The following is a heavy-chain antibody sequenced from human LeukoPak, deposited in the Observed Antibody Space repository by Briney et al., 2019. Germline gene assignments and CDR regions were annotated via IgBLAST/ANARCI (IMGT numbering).Heavy chain of an antibody. CDR2: ISGSGGST. Sequence: GGSLRLFCAASGFTFSSYAMSWARQAPGRGLEWVSAISGSGGSTYYGDSVKGRFTISRDNTKNTLYLQMYSLRAEDTAVYYCAKTTALYSSGSYLFDYWGQGNLVTVSS. J-gene: IGHJ4*02. D-gene: IGHD6-19*01. V-gene: IGHV3-23*01. CDR1: GFTFSSYA. CDR3: AKTTALYSSGSYLFDY.